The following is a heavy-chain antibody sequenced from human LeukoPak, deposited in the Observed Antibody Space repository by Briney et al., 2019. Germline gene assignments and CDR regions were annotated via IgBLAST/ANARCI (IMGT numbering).Heavy chain of an antibody. Sequence: SETLSLTCTVSGGSISSSSYYWGWIRQPPGKGLEWIGSTYYRGSTYYNPSLKSRVTISVDTSKNQFSLKLSSVTAADTAVYYCARPGYSGSYFDAFDIWGQGTMVTVSS. V-gene: IGHV4-39*01. J-gene: IGHJ3*02. CDR1: GGSISSSSYY. CDR2: TYYRGST. D-gene: IGHD1-26*01. CDR3: ARPGYSGSYFDAFDI.